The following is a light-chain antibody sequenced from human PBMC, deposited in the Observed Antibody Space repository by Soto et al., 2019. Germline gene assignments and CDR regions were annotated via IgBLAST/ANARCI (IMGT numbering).Light chain of an antibody. J-gene: IGKJ1*01. Sequence: EVVLTQSPGTLSLSPGERGTLSCRASQSGISNFLAWYQQRPGQAPRLLMYRSSYRAADIPDRFSDSGSGTDFTLTISRLEPEDFAVYYCQRYGGSWMFGQGTKVEMK. V-gene: IGKV3-20*01. CDR2: RSS. CDR3: QRYGGSWM. CDR1: QSGISNF.